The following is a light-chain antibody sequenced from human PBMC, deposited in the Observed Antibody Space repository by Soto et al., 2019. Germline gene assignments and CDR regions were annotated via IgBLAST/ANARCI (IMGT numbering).Light chain of an antibody. CDR2: EVS. CDR3: SSYTTSSTPVV. CDR1: RSDVGAYNY. V-gene: IGLV2-14*01. J-gene: IGLJ2*01. Sequence: QSVLTQPASVSGSPGQSITISCTGTRSDVGAYNYVSWYQQHPGKAPKLMIYEVSNRPSGVSNRFSGSKSGNTASLTISGLQAEDEADYDCSSYTTSSTPVVFGGGTKVTVL.